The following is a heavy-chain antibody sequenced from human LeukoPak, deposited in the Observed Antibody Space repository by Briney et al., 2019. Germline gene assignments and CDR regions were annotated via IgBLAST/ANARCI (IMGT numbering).Heavy chain of an antibody. D-gene: IGHD6-13*01. V-gene: IGHV3-9*01. CDR2: ISWNSGSI. CDR3: AKSPAAGPLDMELVDY. Sequence: PGRSLRLSCAASGFTFDDYAMHWVRQAPGKGLEWVSGISWNSGSIGYADSVKGRFTISRDNAKNSLYLQMNSLRAEDTALYYCAKSPAAGPLDMELVDYWGQGTLVTVSS. CDR1: GFTFDDYA. J-gene: IGHJ4*02.